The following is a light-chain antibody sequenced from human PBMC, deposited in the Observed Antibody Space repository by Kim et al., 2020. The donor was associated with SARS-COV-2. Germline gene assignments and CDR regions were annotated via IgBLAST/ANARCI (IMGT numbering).Light chain of an antibody. CDR2: TAS. Sequence: SASVGDTVTIACRASQSVDIYLNWYQKRPGKAPNLLIHTASNLQNGVPSRFSDSGSGTHFTLTISSLQPEDFATYYCQQSYSAPTFGQGTRLEIK. CDR1: QSVDIY. J-gene: IGKJ5*01. V-gene: IGKV1-39*01. CDR3: QQSYSAPT.